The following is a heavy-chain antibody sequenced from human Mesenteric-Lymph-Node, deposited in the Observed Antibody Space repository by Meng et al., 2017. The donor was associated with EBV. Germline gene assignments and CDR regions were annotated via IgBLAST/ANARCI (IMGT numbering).Heavy chain of an antibody. V-gene: IGHV4-30-4*01. CDR2: IEYSGST. Sequence: QVHLRESGPGVVKPSQALSRTCAVSGGSISSGGYYWRLIRQPPGKGLEWIGYIEYSGSTYYNPSLKSRVTISVDTSKNHFSLKLSSVTAADTAVYYCARSDTSHYFDSWGQGALVTVSS. CDR1: GGSISSGGYY. J-gene: IGHJ4*02. CDR3: ARSDTSHYFDS.